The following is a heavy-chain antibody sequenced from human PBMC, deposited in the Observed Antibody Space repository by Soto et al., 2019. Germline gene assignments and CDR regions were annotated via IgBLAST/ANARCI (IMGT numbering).Heavy chain of an antibody. V-gene: IGHV1-69*01. CDR1: GGTFSSYA. D-gene: IGHD3-22*01. Sequence: QVHLVQSGAEVKKPGSSVKVSCKASGGTFSSYAISWVRQAPGQGLEWMGGFIPIFGTTNYAKKFQGRVTIPADESTSTAYMELSSLRAEDTAVYYCTRDRGRSYNDGRGYYYSAYWGQGTLVTVSS. CDR2: FIPIFGTT. J-gene: IGHJ4*02. CDR3: TRDRGRSYNDGRGYYYSAY.